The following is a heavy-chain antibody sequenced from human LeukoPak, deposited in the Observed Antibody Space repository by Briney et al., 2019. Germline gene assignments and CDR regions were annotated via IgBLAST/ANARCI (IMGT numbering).Heavy chain of an antibody. CDR1: GYNFNGYW. J-gene: IGHJ4*02. D-gene: IGHD3-16*01. CDR2: IYPSDSDT. Sequence: GESLKISCKGFGYNFNGYWIAWVRQMPGEGLEWMGVIYPSDSDTRYSPSFQGQVTFSADMTISTAYLQWSSLKASDTAIYYCARQSVANYYDLLDYWGQGTLVTVSS. CDR3: ARQSVANYYDLLDY. V-gene: IGHV5-51*01.